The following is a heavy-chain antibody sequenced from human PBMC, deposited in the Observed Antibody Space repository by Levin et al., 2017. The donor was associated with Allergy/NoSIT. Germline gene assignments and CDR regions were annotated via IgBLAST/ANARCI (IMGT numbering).Heavy chain of an antibody. V-gene: IGHV3-33*01. CDR1: GFTFSSYG. D-gene: IGHD3-22*01. Sequence: GGSLRLSCAASGFTFSSYGMHWVRQAPGKGLEWVAVIWYDGSNKYYADSVKGRFTISRDNSKNTLYLQMNSLRAEDTAVYYCARTYESSLHLDYWGQGTLVTVSS. CDR2: IWYDGSNK. J-gene: IGHJ4*02. CDR3: ARTYESSLHLDY.